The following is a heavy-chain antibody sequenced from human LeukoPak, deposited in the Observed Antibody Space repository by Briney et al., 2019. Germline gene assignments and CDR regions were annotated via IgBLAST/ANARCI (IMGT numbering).Heavy chain of an antibody. V-gene: IGHV3-20*04. D-gene: IGHD3-22*01. CDR3: ARGGENYYDSSGYLWGLDY. Sequence: PGGSLRLSCAASGLTFDDYGMSWVRQAPGKGLEWVSGINWNGGSTGYADSVKGRFTISRDNAKNSPYLQMNSLRAEDTALYYCARGGENYYDSSGYLWGLDYWGQGTLVTVSS. CDR2: INWNGGST. J-gene: IGHJ4*02. CDR1: GLTFDDYG.